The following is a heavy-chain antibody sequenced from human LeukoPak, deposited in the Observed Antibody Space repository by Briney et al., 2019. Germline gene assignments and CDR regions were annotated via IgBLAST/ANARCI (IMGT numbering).Heavy chain of an antibody. CDR3: AGQDSYGSTFDY. Sequence: PSETLSLTCTVSGGSISSYYWSWIRQPPGKGLEWIGYIYYSGSTNYNPSLKSRVTISVDTSKNQFSLKLSSVTAADTAVYYCAGQDSYGSTFDYWGQGTLVTVSS. V-gene: IGHV4-59*01. J-gene: IGHJ4*02. D-gene: IGHD5-18*01. CDR2: IYYSGST. CDR1: GGSISSYY.